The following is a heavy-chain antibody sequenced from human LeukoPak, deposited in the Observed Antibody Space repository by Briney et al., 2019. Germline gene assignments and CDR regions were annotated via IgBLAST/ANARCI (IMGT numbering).Heavy chain of an antibody. Sequence: SETLSLTCSVSGGSITGSSYYWGWIRQPPGKGLEWIGSMYYSGSTYYNPSLKSRVTISVDTSKNQFSLKLSSVTAADTAVYYCARTYSSSSPPLYWGQGTLVTVSS. J-gene: IGHJ4*02. V-gene: IGHV4-39*07. CDR1: GGSITGSSYY. D-gene: IGHD6-6*01. CDR3: ARTYSSSSPPLY. CDR2: MYYSGST.